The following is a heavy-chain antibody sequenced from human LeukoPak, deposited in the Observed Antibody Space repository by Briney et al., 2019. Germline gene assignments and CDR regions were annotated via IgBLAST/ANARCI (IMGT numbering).Heavy chain of an antibody. CDR2: IILIFGTA. CDR3: ARTQNPYYYDSSGYPPDY. CDR1: GGTFSSYA. Sequence: SVKVSCKASGGTFSSYAISWVRQAPGQGLEWMGGIILIFGTANYAQKFQGRVTITADESTSTAYMELSGLRSEDTAVYYCARTQNPYYYDSSGYPPDYWGQGTLVTVSS. D-gene: IGHD3-22*01. V-gene: IGHV1-69*13. J-gene: IGHJ4*02.